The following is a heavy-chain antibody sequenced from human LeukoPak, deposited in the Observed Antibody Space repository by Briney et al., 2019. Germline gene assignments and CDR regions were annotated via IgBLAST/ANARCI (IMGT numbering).Heavy chain of an antibody. CDR1: GGSISSYY. CDR2: IYYSGST. D-gene: IGHD2-2*01. V-gene: IGHV4-59*01. CDR3: ARDFRVVVVPAHYYMDV. Sequence: SETLSLTCTVSGGSISSYYWSWIRQPPGKGLEWIGYIYYSGSTNYNPSLKSRVTISVDTSKNQFSLKLSSVTAADTAVYYCARDFRVVVVPAHYYMDVWGKGTTVTVSS. J-gene: IGHJ6*03.